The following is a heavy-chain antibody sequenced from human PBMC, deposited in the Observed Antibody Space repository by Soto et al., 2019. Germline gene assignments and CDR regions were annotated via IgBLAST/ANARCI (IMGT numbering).Heavy chain of an antibody. V-gene: IGHV1-2*02. CDR2: VNPINGNT. CDR1: GYSFSEFR. J-gene: IGHJ4*02. CDR3: ARENWHFDY. Sequence: QVQLVQSGAEVKKPGASVKVSCKTSGYSFSEFRMHWVRQAPGQGLEWMGWVNPINGNTNYAQDFQGRVTMTRDASTKTVYMELSSLTSDDTSTVYCARENWHFDYRGQGTLITVSS.